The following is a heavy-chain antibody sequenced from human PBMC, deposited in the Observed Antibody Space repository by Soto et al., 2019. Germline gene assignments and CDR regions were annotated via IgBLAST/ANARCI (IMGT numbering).Heavy chain of an antibody. D-gene: IGHD3-10*01. V-gene: IGHV3-23*01. CDR3: ANSRVSMVRGLIIIPNY. Sequence: GGSLRLSCAASGFPFTGYAMSWVRQAPGKGLEWVSAISGHGDATFYADSVKGRFTISRDNSKNTLYLHMNSLRAEDTALYYRANSRVSMVRGLIIIPNYWGQGTLVTVSS. CDR1: GFPFTGYA. CDR2: ISGHGDAT. J-gene: IGHJ4*02.